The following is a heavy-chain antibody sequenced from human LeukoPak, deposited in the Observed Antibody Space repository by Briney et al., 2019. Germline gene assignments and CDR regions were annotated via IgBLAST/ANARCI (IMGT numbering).Heavy chain of an antibody. V-gene: IGHV3-30*04. D-gene: IGHD4-23*01. CDR3: ARGLRWYYYGMDV. J-gene: IGHJ6*02. CDR2: ISYDGSNK. Sequence: GSLRLSCAASGFTFSSYAMHWVRQAPGKGLEWVAVISYDGSNKYYADSVKGRFTISRDNSKNTLYLQMNSLRAEDTAVYYCARGLRWYYYGMDVWGQGTTVTVSS. CDR1: GFTFSSYA.